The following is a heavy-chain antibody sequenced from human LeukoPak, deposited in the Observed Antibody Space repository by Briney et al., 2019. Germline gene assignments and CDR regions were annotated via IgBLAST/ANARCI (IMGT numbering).Heavy chain of an antibody. V-gene: IGHV3-48*02. CDR2: ISSSSSTI. D-gene: IGHD3-9*01. Sequence: GGSLRLSCAASGFTFSSYSMNWVRQAPGKGLEWVSYISSSSSTIYYADSVKGRFTISRDNAKNSLYLQMNSLRDEDTAVYYCARGVRYFDPYYFDYWGQGTLVPGSS. CDR1: GFTFSSYS. J-gene: IGHJ4*02. CDR3: ARGVRYFDPYYFDY.